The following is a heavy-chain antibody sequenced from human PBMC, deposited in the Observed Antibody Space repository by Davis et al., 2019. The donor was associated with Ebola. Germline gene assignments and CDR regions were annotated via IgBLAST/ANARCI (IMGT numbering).Heavy chain of an antibody. V-gene: IGHV3-23*01. CDR3: AKDRGYYFDRSGYYSVGFDS. D-gene: IGHD3-22*01. CDR2: ISSGVGVP. J-gene: IGHJ4*02. Sequence: GGSLTLSCAASGFTFTTYAMMWVRQAPGKGPAWVSSISSGVGVPYYADSVKDRFTISRDNSKNTLFMQMNSLRAEDTAVYYCAKDRGYYFDRSGYYSVGFDSWGQGTLVTVSS. CDR1: GFTFTTYA.